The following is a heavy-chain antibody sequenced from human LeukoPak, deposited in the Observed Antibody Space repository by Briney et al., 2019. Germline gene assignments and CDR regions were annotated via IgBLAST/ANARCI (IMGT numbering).Heavy chain of an antibody. J-gene: IGHJ5*02. D-gene: IGHD2-2*01. CDR2: ISSSSSYI. Sequence: PGGSLRLSCAASGFTFSTCNMNWVRQAPGKGLEWVSSISSSSSYIYYADSVKGRFTISRDNAKNSLYLQMNSLRAEDTAVYYCARRVSSTSCYWFDPWGQGTLVTVSS. V-gene: IGHV3-21*01. CDR1: GFTFSTCN. CDR3: ARRVSSTSCYWFDP.